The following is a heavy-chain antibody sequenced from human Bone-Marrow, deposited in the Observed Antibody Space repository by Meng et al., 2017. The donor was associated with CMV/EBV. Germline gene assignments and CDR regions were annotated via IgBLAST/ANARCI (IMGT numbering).Heavy chain of an antibody. J-gene: IGHJ6*02. CDR1: GYTFTSTG. CDR3: AIDRRIIAARPTDYSCCMDV. D-gene: IGHD6-6*01. CDR2: FSLYNGNT. Sequence: ASVKVSCKASGYTFTSTGISWVRQAPGQGLEWMGWFSLYNGNTNYAEKVQGRVTMTTYTSTRTAYMELRSLRSDDKAVYFCAIDRRIIAARPTDYSCCMDVWGQGTTVTVSS. V-gene: IGHV1-18*01.